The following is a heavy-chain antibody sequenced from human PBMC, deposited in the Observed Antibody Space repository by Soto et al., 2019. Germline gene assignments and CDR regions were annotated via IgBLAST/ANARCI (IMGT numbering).Heavy chain of an antibody. J-gene: IGHJ6*02. CDR1: GDSISSGDYY. Sequence: TSETLSLTCTVSGDSISSGDYYWSWIRQPPGKGLEWIGYIYYSGSTYYNPSLKSRVTISVDTSKNQFSLKLSSVTAADTAVYYCAREHSSSWNYYYYGMDVWGQGTTVTVSS. V-gene: IGHV4-30-4*01. D-gene: IGHD6-13*01. CDR2: IYYSGST. CDR3: AREHSSSWNYYYYGMDV.